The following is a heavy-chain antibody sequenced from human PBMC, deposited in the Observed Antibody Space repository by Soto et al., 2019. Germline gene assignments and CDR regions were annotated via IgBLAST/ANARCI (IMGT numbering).Heavy chain of an antibody. V-gene: IGHV3-66*01. D-gene: IGHD3-10*01. Sequence: VQLVESGGDLVQPGGSLRLSCAASGFTVSNNYMSWVREAAGKGLEWGSLIYSCGGTYYADSVKGRFPISRDNSRNTLYLQMNGLRVEDTAVYYCAGGPNRGYWGQGTLVTVSP. CDR2: IYSCGGT. CDR3: AGGPNRGY. CDR1: GFTVSNNY. J-gene: IGHJ4*02.